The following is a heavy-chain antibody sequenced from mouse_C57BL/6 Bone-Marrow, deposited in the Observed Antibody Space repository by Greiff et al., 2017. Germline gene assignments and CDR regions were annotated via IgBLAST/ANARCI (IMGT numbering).Heavy chain of an antibody. CDR3: ARAGRWPPGGY. V-gene: IGHV1-81*01. CDR2: IYPRSGNT. CDR1: GYTFTSSG. J-gene: IGHJ2*01. D-gene: IGHD1-1*01. Sequence: VQLQQSGAELARPGASVKLSCKASGYTFTSSGISWVQQRTGKGLEWIGEIYPRSGNTYYNEKFKGKATLTADKSSSTAYRELRSLTSEDSTVYFCARAGRWPPGGYWGQGTTLTVSA.